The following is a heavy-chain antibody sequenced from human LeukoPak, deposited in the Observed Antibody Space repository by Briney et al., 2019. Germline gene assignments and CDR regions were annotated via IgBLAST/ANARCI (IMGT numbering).Heavy chain of an antibody. D-gene: IGHD3-22*01. CDR1: GYTFTSYY. Sequence: ASVKVSCKASGYTFTSYYMHWVRQAPGQGLEWMGIINPSGGSTSYAQKFQGRVTMTRDMSTSTVYMELSSLRSEDTAVYYCARGLINSGGYYGGFDYWGQGILVTVSS. V-gene: IGHV1-46*01. CDR3: ARGLINSGGYYGGFDY. J-gene: IGHJ4*02. CDR2: INPSGGST.